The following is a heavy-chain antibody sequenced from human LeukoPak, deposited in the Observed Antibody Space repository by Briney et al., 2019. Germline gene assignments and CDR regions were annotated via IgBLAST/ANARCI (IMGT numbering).Heavy chain of an antibody. CDR2: ISWNSGSI. Sequence: GRSLRLSCAASGFTFDDYAMQWVRQAPGRGLEWVSGISWNSGSIGYADSVKGRFTISRDNAKNSLYLQMNSLRAEDTALYYCAKEFNGDYGYGYFDLWGRGTLVTVSS. CDR3: AKEFNGDYGYGYFDL. J-gene: IGHJ2*01. D-gene: IGHD4-17*01. V-gene: IGHV3-9*01. CDR1: GFTFDDYA.